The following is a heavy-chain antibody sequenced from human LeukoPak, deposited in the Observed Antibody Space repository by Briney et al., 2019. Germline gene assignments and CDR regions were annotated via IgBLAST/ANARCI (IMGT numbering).Heavy chain of an antibody. CDR2: IIPIFGTA. D-gene: IGHD3-10*01. J-gene: IGHJ4*02. V-gene: IGHV1-69*06. CDR3: AREGGSGSYSLFDY. Sequence: SVKVSCKASGGTFSSYAISWVRQAPGQGLEWMGGIIPIFGTANYAQKFQGRVTITADKSTSTAYMELSSLRSEGTAVYYCAREGGSGSYSLFDYWGQGTLVTVSS. CDR1: GGTFSSYA.